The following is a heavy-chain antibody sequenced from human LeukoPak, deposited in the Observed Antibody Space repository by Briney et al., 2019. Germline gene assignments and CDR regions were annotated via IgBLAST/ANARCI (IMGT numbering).Heavy chain of an antibody. J-gene: IGHJ4*02. CDR3: ARGGSGNASFDY. V-gene: IGHV1-69*04. D-gene: IGHD4-23*01. CDR2: IIPILGIA. Sequence: SVKVSCKASGGTFSSYAISWVRQAPGQGLEWMGRIIPILGIANYAQKFQGRVTITADKSTSTAYMELSSLRSEDTAVYYCARGGSGNASFDYWGQGTLVTVSS. CDR1: GGTFSSYA.